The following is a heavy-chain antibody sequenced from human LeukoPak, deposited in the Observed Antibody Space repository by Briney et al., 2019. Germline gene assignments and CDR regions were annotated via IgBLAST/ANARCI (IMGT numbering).Heavy chain of an antibody. CDR3: ARDYAVGESFDI. D-gene: IGHD3-16*01. V-gene: IGHV3-74*01. J-gene: IGHJ3*02. CDR1: GFTFSSYW. CDR2: NTSDGSST. Sequence: PGGSLRLSCAASGFTFSSYWMHWVRQAPGEGLVWVARNTSDGSSTSHADSVKGRFTISRDNAKNTLYLQMNSLRAEDTAVYYCARDYAVGESFDIWGQGTLVTVSS.